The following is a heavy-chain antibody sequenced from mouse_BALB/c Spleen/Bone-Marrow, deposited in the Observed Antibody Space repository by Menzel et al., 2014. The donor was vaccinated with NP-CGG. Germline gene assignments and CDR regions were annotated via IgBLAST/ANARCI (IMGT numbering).Heavy chain of an antibody. Sequence: EVQGVESGGGLVKPGGSLKLSCAASGFTFSSYTMSWVRQTPEKRLEWVATISSGGSYTYYPDSVKGRFTISRDNAKNTLYLQMSGLKSEDAAMYYCTREDTNWDFDYWGQGTSLTVSS. D-gene: IGHD4-1*01. V-gene: IGHV5-6-4*01. CDR2: ISSGGSYT. CDR3: TREDTNWDFDY. J-gene: IGHJ2*02. CDR1: GFTFSSYT.